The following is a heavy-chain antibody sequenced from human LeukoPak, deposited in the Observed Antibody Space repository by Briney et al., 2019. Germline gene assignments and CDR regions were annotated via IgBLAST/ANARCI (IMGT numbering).Heavy chain of an antibody. J-gene: IGHJ4*02. Sequence: SETLSLTCTGSGGSISSSSYYWGWIRQPPGKGLEWIGSIYYSGSTYYNPSLKSRVTISVDTSKNQFSLKLSSVTAADTAVYYCARPSHCSSTSCYPDYWGQGTLVTVSS. CDR1: GGSISSSSYY. D-gene: IGHD2-2*01. V-gene: IGHV4-39*01. CDR2: IYYSGST. CDR3: ARPSHCSSTSCYPDY.